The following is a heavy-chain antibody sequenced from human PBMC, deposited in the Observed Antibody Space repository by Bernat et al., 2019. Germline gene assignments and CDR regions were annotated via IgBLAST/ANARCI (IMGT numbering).Heavy chain of an antibody. V-gene: IGHV3-11*05. J-gene: IGHJ4*02. CDR2: ISSSSGYT. D-gene: IGHD6-13*01. Sequence: QVQLVESGGGLVKPGGSLRLSCAASGFTFSDYYMSWIRQAPGKGLEWVSYISSSSGYTNYADSVKGRFTITRDNAKNSLYLQMNSLRAEDTAVYYCARLKYSSSPIDDWGQGTLVTVSS. CDR3: ARLKYSSSPIDD. CDR1: GFTFSDYY.